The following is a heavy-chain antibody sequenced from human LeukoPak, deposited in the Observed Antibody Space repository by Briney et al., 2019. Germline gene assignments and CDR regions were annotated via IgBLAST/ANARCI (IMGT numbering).Heavy chain of an antibody. V-gene: IGHV4-59*08. D-gene: IGHD3-9*01. Sequence: SETLSLTCTASGGSISSYYWSWIRQPPGKGLEWIGYIFYSGSTSYNPSLKSRVTISGDTSKNQFSLKLSSVTAADTAVYYCARHSYDISTGHNWFDPWGQGTLVTVSS. CDR1: GGSISSYY. J-gene: IGHJ5*02. CDR2: IFYSGST. CDR3: ARHSYDISTGHNWFDP.